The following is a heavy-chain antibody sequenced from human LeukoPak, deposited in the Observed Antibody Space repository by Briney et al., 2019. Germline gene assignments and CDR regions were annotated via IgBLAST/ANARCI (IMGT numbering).Heavy chain of an antibody. CDR1: GGSISDYY. CDR2: IYHSGST. Sequence: SETLSLTCTVSGGSISDYYWSWIRQPPGKGLEWIGYIYHSGSTYYNPSLKSRVTISVDRSKNQFSLKLSSVTAADTAVYYCASKLRFYAFDIWGQGTMVTVSS. CDR3: ASKLRFYAFDI. D-gene: IGHD5-12*01. V-gene: IGHV4-59*12. J-gene: IGHJ3*02.